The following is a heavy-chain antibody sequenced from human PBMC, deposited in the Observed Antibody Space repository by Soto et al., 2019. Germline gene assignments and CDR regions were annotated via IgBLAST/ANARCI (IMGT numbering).Heavy chain of an antibody. CDR1: GGTFSSYV. Sequence: QVQLVQSGAEVKKPGSSVKVSCKASGGTFSSYVISWVRQAPGQGLEWMGGIIPIFGTANYAQKFQGRVTITADESTSPAYMGLSSLRSEDTAVYYCARGRVGERFSIGGDNRYFDLWGRGTLVTVSS. V-gene: IGHV1-69*12. D-gene: IGHD2-21*02. J-gene: IGHJ2*01. CDR2: IIPIFGTA. CDR3: ARGRVGERFSIGGDNRYFDL.